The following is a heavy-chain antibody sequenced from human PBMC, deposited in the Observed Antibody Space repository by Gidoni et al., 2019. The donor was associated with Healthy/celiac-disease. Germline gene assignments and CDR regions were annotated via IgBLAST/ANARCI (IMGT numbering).Heavy chain of an antibody. CDR1: GFTFSSYA. CDR2: ISGSGGST. CDR3: AKDGDDSSGYYGALHFDY. D-gene: IGHD3-22*01. Sequence: EVQLLESGGGLVQPGGSLRLSCAASGFTFSSYAMSWVRQAPGKWLEWVSAISGSGGSTYYADSVKGRFTISRDNSKNTLYLQMNSLRAEDTAVYYCAKDGDDSSGYYGALHFDYWGQGTLVTVSS. V-gene: IGHV3-23*01. J-gene: IGHJ4*02.